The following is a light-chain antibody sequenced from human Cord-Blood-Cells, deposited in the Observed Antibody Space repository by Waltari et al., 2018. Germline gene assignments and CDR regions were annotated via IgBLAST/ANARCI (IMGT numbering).Light chain of an antibody. CDR2: DVS. CDR3: CSYAGSYTFYVV. Sequence: QSALTQPRSVSGSPGPSVTISCTGTSSAVGGYNYVSWYQQHPGKAPKLMIYDVSKRPPGVPDRFSSSKSGNTASLTISGLQAEDEADYFCCSYAGSYTFYVVFGGGTKLTVL. V-gene: IGLV2-11*01. CDR1: SSAVGGYNY. J-gene: IGLJ2*01.